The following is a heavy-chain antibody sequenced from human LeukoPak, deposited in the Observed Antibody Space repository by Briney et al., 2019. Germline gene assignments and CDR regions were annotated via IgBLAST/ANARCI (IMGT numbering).Heavy chain of an antibody. D-gene: IGHD4-17*01. CDR1: RGTFSSYA. Sequence: SVKVSCKAPRGTFSSYAISWVRQAPGQGLEWMGRIIPILDIANYAQKFQGRVTITADKSTSTAYMELSSLRSEDTAVYYCARDLYGDYHYYYGMEVWGQGNTVTVSS. CDR2: IIPILDIA. V-gene: IGHV1-69*04. CDR3: ARDLYGDYHYYYGMEV. J-gene: IGHJ6*01.